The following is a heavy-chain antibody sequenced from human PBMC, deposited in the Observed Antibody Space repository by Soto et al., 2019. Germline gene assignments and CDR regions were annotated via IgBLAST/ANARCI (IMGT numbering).Heavy chain of an antibody. CDR1: GGSISSGGYY. D-gene: IGHD2-15*01. CDR2: IYYSGST. V-gene: IGHV4-31*03. CDR3: ARVGCSGGSCYSLFFRWFDP. Sequence: QVQLQESGPGLVKPSQTLSLTCTVSGGSISSGGYYWSWIRQRPGKGLEWIGYIYYSGSTYYNPSLKSRVTISVDTSKNQFSLKLSSVTAADTAVYYCARVGCSGGSCYSLFFRWFDPWGQGTLVTVSS. J-gene: IGHJ5*02.